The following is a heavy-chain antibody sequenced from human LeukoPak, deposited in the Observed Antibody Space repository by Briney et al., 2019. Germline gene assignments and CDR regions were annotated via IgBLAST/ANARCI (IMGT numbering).Heavy chain of an antibody. J-gene: IGHJ4*02. Sequence: PGGSLRLSCAASGFTFSNYWMYWVRQAPGKGLVWVSQIKSDGNITNYADSVKGRFTISRDNAKNTLFLQMNSLRAEDTAVYYCGRSVDFWSGSGVAYWGQGTLVTVSS. D-gene: IGHD3-3*01. CDR2: IKSDGNIT. V-gene: IGHV3-74*01. CDR3: GRSVDFWSGSGVAY. CDR1: GFTFSNYW.